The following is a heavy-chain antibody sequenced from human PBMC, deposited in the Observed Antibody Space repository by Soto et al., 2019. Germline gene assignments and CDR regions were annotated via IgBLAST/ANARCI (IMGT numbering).Heavy chain of an antibody. CDR1: GFTFSSYG. D-gene: IGHD3-22*01. CDR2: ISYDGSNK. Sequence: QVQLVESGGGVVQPGRSLRLSCAASGFTFSSYGMHWVRQAPGKGLEWVAVISYDGSNKYYADSVKGRFTISRDNSKNTLYLQMNSLRAEDTAVYYCAKAGRAYDSKGLRGFDYWGQGTLVTVSS. CDR3: AKAGRAYDSKGLRGFDY. J-gene: IGHJ4*02. V-gene: IGHV3-30*18.